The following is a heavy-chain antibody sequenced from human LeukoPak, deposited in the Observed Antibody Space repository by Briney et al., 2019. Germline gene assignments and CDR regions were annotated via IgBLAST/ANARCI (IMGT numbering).Heavy chain of an antibody. CDR3: AREMLNGSGYFDY. V-gene: IGHV4-4*07. J-gene: IGHJ4*02. CDR1: GVSISSYY. CDR2: IHTSGST. D-gene: IGHD3-3*01. Sequence: SETLSLTCTVSGVSISSYYWSWIRQPAGKGLEWIGRIHTSGSTNYNPSLKSRVTMSGDTSKNQFSLKLSSVTAADTAFYYCAREMLNGSGYFDYWGQGTLVTVSS.